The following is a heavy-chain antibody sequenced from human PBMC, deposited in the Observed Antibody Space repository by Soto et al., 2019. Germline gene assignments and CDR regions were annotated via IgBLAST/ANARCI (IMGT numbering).Heavy chain of an antibody. CDR1: GGSISSGDYY. V-gene: IGHV4-30-4*02. Sequence: SETLSLTCTVSGGSISSGDYYWSWIRQPPGKGLEWIGYIYYSGSTYYNPSLKSRVTISVDTSKNQISLKVQSVTAADTAVYYCARILGEWFPDAFDIWGQGTMVTVSS. CDR2: IYYSGST. CDR3: ARILGEWFPDAFDI. D-gene: IGHD3-3*01. J-gene: IGHJ3*02.